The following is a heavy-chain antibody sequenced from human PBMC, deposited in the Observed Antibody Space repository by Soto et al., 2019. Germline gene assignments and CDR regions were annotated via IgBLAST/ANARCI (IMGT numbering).Heavy chain of an antibody. CDR3: ATSVDTAMASYYYYGMDV. CDR1: GYTFTSYY. J-gene: IGHJ6*02. V-gene: IGHV1-46*01. CDR2: MNPSGGET. Sequence: ASVKVSCKTSGYTFTSYYIHWVRQAPGQGPEWMGIMNPSGGETIYAQKFQGRVTMTEDTSTDTAYMELSSLRSEDTAAYYCATSVDTAMASYYYYGMDVWGQGTTVTVSS. D-gene: IGHD5-18*01.